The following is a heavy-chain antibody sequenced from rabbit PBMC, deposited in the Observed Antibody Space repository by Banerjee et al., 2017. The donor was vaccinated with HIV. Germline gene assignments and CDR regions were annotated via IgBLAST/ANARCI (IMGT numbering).Heavy chain of an antibody. CDR3: ARLGWIGVEFNL. CDR2: IYTSSGTT. CDR1: GFSFSSSDY. J-gene: IGHJ4*01. V-gene: IGHV1S40*01. Sequence: QSLEESGGDLVKPGASLTLTCTASGFSFSSSDYMCWVRQAPGKGLEWIACIYTSSGTTYYASWAKGRFTISKTSSTTVTLQMTSLTAADTATYFCARLGWIGVEFNLWGQGTLVTVS. D-gene: IGHD4-1*01.